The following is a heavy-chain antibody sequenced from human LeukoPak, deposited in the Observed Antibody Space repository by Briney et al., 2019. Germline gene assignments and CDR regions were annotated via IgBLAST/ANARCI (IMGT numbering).Heavy chain of an antibody. CDR3: AGHHPRNSVDF. CDR2: ISDIGSI. D-gene: IGHD1-14*01. V-gene: IGHV4-59*08. Sequence: SETLSLTCTVSGGSISSYYWSWIRQPPGKGLEWIAYISDIGSINYNPSLKSRVTISLDTSKNQFSLKLSSVTAADTAVYYCAGHHPRNSVDFWGRGTLVTVST. J-gene: IGHJ4*02. CDR1: GGSISSYY.